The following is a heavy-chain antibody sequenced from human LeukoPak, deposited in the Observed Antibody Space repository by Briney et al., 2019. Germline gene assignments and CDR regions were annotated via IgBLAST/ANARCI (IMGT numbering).Heavy chain of an antibody. CDR1: GGSISNGGYF. J-gene: IGHJ3*02. CDR3: ARVENVIYYDSRAGAFDI. D-gene: IGHD3-22*01. V-gene: IGHV4-31*03. Sequence: PSETLSLTCTVSGGSISNGGYFWSWVRQHPGKGLEWIGYIYYSGSTYYNPSLKSRVTISVDTSKNQFSLKLNSVTAADTAVYYCARVENVIYYDSRAGAFDIWGQGTMVTVSS. CDR2: IYYSGST.